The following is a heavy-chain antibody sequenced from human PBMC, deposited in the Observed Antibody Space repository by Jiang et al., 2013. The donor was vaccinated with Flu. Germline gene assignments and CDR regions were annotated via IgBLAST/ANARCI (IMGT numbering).Heavy chain of an antibody. CDR1: GGSISSYY. CDR2: IYYSGST. J-gene: IGHJ4*02. CDR3: AREISY. Sequence: PGLVKPSETLSLTCTVSGGSISSYYWSWIRQPPGKGLEWIGYIYYSGSTNYNPSLKSRVTISVDTSKNQFSLKLSSVTAADTAVYYCAREISYWGQGTLVTVSS. D-gene: IGHD3-16*01. V-gene: IGHV4-59*01.